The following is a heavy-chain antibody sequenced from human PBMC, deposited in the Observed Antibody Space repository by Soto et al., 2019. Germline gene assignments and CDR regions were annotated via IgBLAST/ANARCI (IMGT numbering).Heavy chain of an antibody. Sequence: QVQLVQSGAEEKKPGASVKVSCKASGYTFTSYAMHWVRQAPGQRLEWMGWINAGNGNTKYSQKFQGRVTITRDTSASTAYMELSSLRSEDTAVYYCARSRLLLLEVLFDYWGQGTLVTVSS. CDR2: INAGNGNT. J-gene: IGHJ4*02. CDR3: ARSRLLLLEVLFDY. CDR1: GYTFTSYA. V-gene: IGHV1-3*05. D-gene: IGHD2-15*01.